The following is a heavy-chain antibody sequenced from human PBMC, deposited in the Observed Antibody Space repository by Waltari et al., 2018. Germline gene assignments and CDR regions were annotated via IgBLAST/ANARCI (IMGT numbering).Heavy chain of an antibody. CDR2: IIPILGIA. V-gene: IGHV1-69*09. J-gene: IGHJ2*01. D-gene: IGHD2-2*01. CDR3: AGDKYCSSTSCYPYWYFDL. Sequence: QVQLVQSGAEVKKPGSSVKVSCKASGGTFSSYANRWVRQAPGQGRGWMGRIIPILGIANDAQKFQGRVTITADKSTSTAYMELSSLRSEDTAVYYCAGDKYCSSTSCYPYWYFDLWGRGTLVTVSS. CDR1: GGTFSSYA.